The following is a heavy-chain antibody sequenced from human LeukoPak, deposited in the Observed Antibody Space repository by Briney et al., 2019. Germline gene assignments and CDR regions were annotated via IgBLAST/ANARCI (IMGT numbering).Heavy chain of an antibody. CDR3: ASLDWGFSPN. Sequence: GGSLRLSCAASGFTVRGSSLHWVRQASGKGLEWVGRVRSKADYYATAYSASVQGRFTVSRDDSTNTAYLQMHSLTPEDTATYYCASLDWGFSPNWGRGSRVTVSS. V-gene: IGHV3-73*01. J-gene: IGHJ4*02. D-gene: IGHD3/OR15-3a*01. CDR2: VRSKADYYAT. CDR1: GFTVRGSS.